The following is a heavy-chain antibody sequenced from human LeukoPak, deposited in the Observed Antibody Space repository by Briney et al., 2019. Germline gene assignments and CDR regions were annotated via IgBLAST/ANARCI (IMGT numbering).Heavy chain of an antibody. D-gene: IGHD6-13*01. CDR1: GFTVSSNY. CDR3: ARDRSVAAAGAFDI. V-gene: IGHV3-66*01. Sequence: GGSLRLSCAASGFTVSSNYMSWVRQASGKGLEWVSVIYSGGSTYYADSVKGRFTISRDNSKNTLYLQMNSLRAEDTAVYYCARDRSVAAAGAFDIWGQGTMVTVSS. J-gene: IGHJ3*02. CDR2: IYSGGST.